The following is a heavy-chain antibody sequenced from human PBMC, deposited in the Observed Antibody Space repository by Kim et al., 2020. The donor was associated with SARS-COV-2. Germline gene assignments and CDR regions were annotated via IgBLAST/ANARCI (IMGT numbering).Heavy chain of an antibody. CDR1: GHRFTNYW. CDR3: AVNFGSGSFPFQC. D-gene: IGHD3-10*01. CDR2: INRNDSYT. J-gene: IGHJ4*02. V-gene: IGHV5-10-1*04. Sequence: GESLKISCQDSGHRFTNYWINWVRQMPGKGLEWMGRINRNDSYTNYNPSFQGLVTISGDTSINTAYLQWDSLKASDTAMYYCAVNFGSGSFPFQCWGQGTLVTVSS.